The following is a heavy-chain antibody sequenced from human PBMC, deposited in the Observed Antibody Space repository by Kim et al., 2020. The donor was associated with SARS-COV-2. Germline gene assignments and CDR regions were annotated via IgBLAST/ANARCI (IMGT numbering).Heavy chain of an antibody. V-gene: IGHV6-1*01. Sequence: SQTLSLTCAISGDSVSSNSAAWNWIRQSPSRGLEWLGRTFYRSRWFNDYAVSVKSRITINPDTSKNQFSLQLSSVTPEDTAVYYCARDLGGGQHPGSCDYWGQGTLVTVSS. J-gene: IGHJ4*02. D-gene: IGHD3-10*01. CDR1: GDSVSSNSAA. CDR2: TFYRSRWFN. CDR3: ARDLGGGQHPGSCDY.